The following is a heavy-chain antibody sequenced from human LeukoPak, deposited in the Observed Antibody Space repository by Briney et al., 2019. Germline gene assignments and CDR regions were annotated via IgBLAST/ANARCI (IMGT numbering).Heavy chain of an antibody. Sequence: ASVKVSCKASGGTFSSYAISWVRQAPGQGLEWMGIINPSGGSTSYAQKFQGRVTMTRDTSTSTVYMELSSLRSEDTAVYYCASGGSYYYFDYWGQGTLVTVSS. V-gene: IGHV1-46*01. J-gene: IGHJ4*02. CDR3: ASGGSYYYFDY. CDR1: GGTFSSYA. D-gene: IGHD1-26*01. CDR2: INPSGGST.